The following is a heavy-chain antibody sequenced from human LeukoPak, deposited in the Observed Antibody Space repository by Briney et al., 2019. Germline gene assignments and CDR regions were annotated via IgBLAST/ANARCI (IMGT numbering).Heavy chain of an antibody. D-gene: IGHD2-2*01. CDR1: GGSISSSSYY. V-gene: IGHV4-39*01. CDR3: ARHSSPDVVPAAIRSGIDP. CDR2: IYYSGST. J-gene: IGHJ5*02. Sequence: PSETLSLTCTVSGGSISSSSYYWGWIRQPPGQGLEWIGSIYYSGSTYYNPSLKSRVTISVDTSKNQFSLKLSSVTAADTAVYYCARHSSPDVVPAAIRSGIDPWGQGTLVTVSS.